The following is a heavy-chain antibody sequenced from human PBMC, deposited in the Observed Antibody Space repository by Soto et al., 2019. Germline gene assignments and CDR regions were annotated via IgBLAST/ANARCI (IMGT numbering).Heavy chain of an antibody. J-gene: IGHJ4*02. CDR1: GFTFTKAY. Sequence: EVQLVESGGGLVEPGGSIRLSCVASGFTFTKAYMTWVRQAPGKGLEWVGRIKGSHAGGTTDYATSVKGRFTISRDDSQNTLYLQMNSLKPEDTSVYYCATEGGYPGSTFYGAYWGQGTLVTVSS. D-gene: IGHD1-26*01. CDR3: ATEGGYPGSTFYGAY. CDR2: IKGSHAGGTT. V-gene: IGHV3-15*01.